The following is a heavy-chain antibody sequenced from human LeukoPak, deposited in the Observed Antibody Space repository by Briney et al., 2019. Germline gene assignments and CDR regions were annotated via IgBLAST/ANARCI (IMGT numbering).Heavy chain of an antibody. CDR1: GFTFSSYS. J-gene: IGHJ4*02. Sequence: GGSLRLSCEASGFTFSSYSMNWVRQAPGKGLEWVSVIYSGGSTYYADSVKGRFTISRDNSKNTLYLQMNSLRAEDTAVYYCARDDIAAAGTTDYWGQGTLVTVSS. D-gene: IGHD6-13*01. V-gene: IGHV3-53*01. CDR2: IYSGGST. CDR3: ARDDIAAAGTTDY.